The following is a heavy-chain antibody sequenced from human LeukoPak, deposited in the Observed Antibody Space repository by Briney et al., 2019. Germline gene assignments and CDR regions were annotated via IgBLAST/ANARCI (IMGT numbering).Heavy chain of an antibody. Sequence: GGSLRLSCAASGFSFSFSNMNWVRQAPGKGLEWVLYISSSGSTIYYADSVKGRFTISRDNAKNSLYLQMNSLRAEDTAVYYCARAFYDFLTGYPAYFDYWGQGTLVTVSS. CDR3: ARAFYDFLTGYPAYFDY. V-gene: IGHV3-48*03. D-gene: IGHD3-9*01. CDR2: ISSSGSTI. J-gene: IGHJ4*02. CDR1: GFSFSFSN.